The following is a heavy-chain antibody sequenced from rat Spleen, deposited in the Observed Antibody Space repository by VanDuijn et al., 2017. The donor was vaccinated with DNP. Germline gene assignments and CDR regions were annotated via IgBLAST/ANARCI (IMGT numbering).Heavy chain of an antibody. Sequence: EVQLQESGPGLLKPSQSLSLTCSVTGYSITSSPRWNWIRRFPGNKLEWMGYINSAGSTKYNPSLKSPVSITRDTSKNQFFLHVSSVTPEDTATYYCARSTYSVYYAMDAWGRGTSVTVSS. J-gene: IGHJ4*01. CDR2: INSAGST. D-gene: IGHD1-1*01. CDR1: GYSITSSPR. V-gene: IGHV3-3*01. CDR3: ARSTYSVYYAMDA.